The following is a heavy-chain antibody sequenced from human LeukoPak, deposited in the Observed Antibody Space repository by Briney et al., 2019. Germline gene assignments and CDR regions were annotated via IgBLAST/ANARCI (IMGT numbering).Heavy chain of an antibody. CDR1: GYTFTGYY. V-gene: IGHV1-2*04. D-gene: IGHD3-10*01. CDR2: INPNSGGT. CDR3: ARVPPLLLWFGELPPYYYYGMDV. Sequence: ASVKVSCKASGYTFTGYYMHWVRQAPGQGLEWMGWINPNSGGTNYAQKFQGWVTMTRDTSISTAYMELSRLRSEDTAVYYCARVPPLLLWFGELPPYYYYGMDVWGQGTTVTVSS. J-gene: IGHJ6*02.